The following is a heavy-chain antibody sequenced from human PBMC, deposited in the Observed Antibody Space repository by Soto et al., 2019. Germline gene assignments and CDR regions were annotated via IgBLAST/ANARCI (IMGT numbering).Heavy chain of an antibody. CDR2: ISGSGGST. J-gene: IGHJ5*02. CDR3: ARGRRVGATAHHPHNWFDP. D-gene: IGHD1-26*01. CDR1: GFTFSSYA. V-gene: IGHV3-23*01. Sequence: GGSLRLSCAASGFTFSSYAMSWVRQAPGKGLEWVSAISGSGGSTYYADSVKGRFTISVDTSKNQFSLKLSSVTAADTAVYYCARGRRVGATAHHPHNWFDPWGQGTLVTVSS.